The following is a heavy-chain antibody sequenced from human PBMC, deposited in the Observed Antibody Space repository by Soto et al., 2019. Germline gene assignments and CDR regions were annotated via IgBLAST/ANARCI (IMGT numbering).Heavy chain of an antibody. J-gene: IGHJ6*02. CDR1: GFTFSSYA. Sequence: PGGSLRLSCAASGFTFSSYAMHWVRQAPGKGLEYVSAISSNGGSTYYANSVKGRFTISRDNSKNTLYLQMGSLRAEDMAVYYCVSSYYDILTGYYSNYYYGMDVWGQGTTVTVSS. CDR2: ISSNGGST. D-gene: IGHD3-9*01. CDR3: VSSYYDILTGYYSNYYYGMDV. V-gene: IGHV3-64*01.